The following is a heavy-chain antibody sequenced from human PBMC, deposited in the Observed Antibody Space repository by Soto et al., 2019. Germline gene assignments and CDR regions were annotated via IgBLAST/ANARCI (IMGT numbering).Heavy chain of an antibody. Sequence: EVQLVESGGGLVQPGGSLRLSCAASGFTFSSYWMSWVRQAPGKGLEWVANIKQDGSEKYYVDSVKGRFTISRDNAKNSLYLQMNSLRVDDTAVYYCARESLSGYDSPNDHWGQGTLVTVSS. CDR3: ARESLSGYDSPNDH. V-gene: IGHV3-7*01. CDR2: IKQDGSEK. CDR1: GFTFSSYW. D-gene: IGHD5-12*01. J-gene: IGHJ1*01.